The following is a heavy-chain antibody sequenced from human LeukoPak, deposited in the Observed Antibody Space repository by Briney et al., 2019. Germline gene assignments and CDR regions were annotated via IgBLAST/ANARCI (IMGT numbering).Heavy chain of an antibody. CDR1: GYTFTSYG. V-gene: IGHV1-18*01. J-gene: IGHJ4*02. CDR2: ISAYNGNT. Sequence: GASVKVSCKASGYTFTSYGISWVRQAPGHGLEWRGWISAYNGNTNYAQKLQGRVTMTTDTSTSTAYMELRSWRSDDTAVYYCARDWRHVYTAYYYDSSGYPGPRPYFDYWGQGTLVTVSS. CDR3: ARDWRHVYTAYYYDSSGYPGPRPYFDY. D-gene: IGHD3-22*01.